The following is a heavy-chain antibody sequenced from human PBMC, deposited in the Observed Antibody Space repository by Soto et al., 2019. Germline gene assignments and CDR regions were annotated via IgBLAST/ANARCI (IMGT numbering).Heavy chain of an antibody. V-gene: IGHV3-11*04. Sequence: GGSLRLSCAASGFTFSDYYMSWIRQAPGKGLEWVSYISSSGSTIYYADSVKGRFTISRDNAKNSLYLQMNSLRAEDSAVYYCATGYCSGGACYAAVGYWGQGTLVTVSS. CDR1: GFTFSDYY. D-gene: IGHD2-15*01. J-gene: IGHJ4*02. CDR3: ATGYCSGGACYAAVGY. CDR2: ISSSGSTI.